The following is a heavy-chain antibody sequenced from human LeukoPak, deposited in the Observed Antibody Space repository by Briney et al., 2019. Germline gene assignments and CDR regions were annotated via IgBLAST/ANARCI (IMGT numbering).Heavy chain of an antibody. V-gene: IGHV3-23*01. D-gene: IGHD3-9*01. CDR2: ISGSGGST. Sequence: GGSLRLSCAASGFTFSSYAMSWVRQAPGKGLEWVSAISGSGGSTYYADSVKGRFTISRDNAKNSLYLQMNSLRAEDTAVYYCAREGTYYDILTGYPLIDYWGQGTLVTVSS. CDR1: GFTFSSYA. CDR3: AREGTYYDILTGYPLIDY. J-gene: IGHJ4*02.